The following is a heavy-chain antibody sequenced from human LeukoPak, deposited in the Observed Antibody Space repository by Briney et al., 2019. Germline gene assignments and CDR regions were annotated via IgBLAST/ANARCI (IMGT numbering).Heavy chain of an antibody. Sequence: GXSLXLSCAASGFTFSSYSMNWVRQAPGKGLEWVSYISSSSSTIYYADSVKGRFTISRDNAKNSLYLQMNSLRAEDTAVYYCARVLIDYWGQGTLVTVSS. CDR3: ARVLIDY. CDR2: ISSSSSTI. CDR1: GFTFSSYS. J-gene: IGHJ4*02. V-gene: IGHV3-48*01.